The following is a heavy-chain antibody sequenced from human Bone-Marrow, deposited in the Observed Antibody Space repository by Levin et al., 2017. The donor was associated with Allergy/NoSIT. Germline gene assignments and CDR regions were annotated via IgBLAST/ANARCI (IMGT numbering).Heavy chain of an antibody. V-gene: IGHV4-38-2*02. CDR1: GFSISSGHY. Sequence: SQTLSLTCSISGFSISSGHYWGWMRQPPGKGLEWIATIFHSGLTYFKASLKSRVTISVDTSKNQFSLNLTSVTAADTALYFCAREKFMVGTKMARYFDYWGQGILVSVSS. J-gene: IGHJ4*02. D-gene: IGHD1-26*01. CDR3: AREKFMVGTKMARYFDY. CDR2: IFHSGLT.